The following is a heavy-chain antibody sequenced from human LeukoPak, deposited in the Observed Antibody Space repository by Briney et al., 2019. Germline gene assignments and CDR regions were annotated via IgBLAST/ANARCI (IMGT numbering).Heavy chain of an antibody. Sequence: SETLSLTCAVYGGSFSGYFWSWIRQPPGKGLEWIGEINHSGSTNYSPSLKSRVTISVDTSKNQFSLKVNSLTAADTAVYYCARGRTGYHLLPTKKDYSYYYNDVWGKGTTVTVSS. CDR1: GGSFSGYF. CDR3: ARGRTGYHLLPTKKDYSYYYNDV. D-gene: IGHD2-2*01. V-gene: IGHV4-34*01. CDR2: INHSGST. J-gene: IGHJ6*03.